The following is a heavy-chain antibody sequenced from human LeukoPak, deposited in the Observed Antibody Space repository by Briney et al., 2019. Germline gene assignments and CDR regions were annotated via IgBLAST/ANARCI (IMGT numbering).Heavy chain of an antibody. Sequence: GGSLRLSCAASGFTFSDYYMSWIRQAPGKGLEWVSAISGSGDSTYYGDSVKGRFTISRDNSKNTLYLQMNSLRAEDTAVYYCAKTRPLDSSSWSHGDYWGQGTLVTVSS. CDR2: ISGSGDST. D-gene: IGHD6-13*01. J-gene: IGHJ4*02. CDR1: GFTFSDYY. CDR3: AKTRPLDSSSWSHGDY. V-gene: IGHV3-23*01.